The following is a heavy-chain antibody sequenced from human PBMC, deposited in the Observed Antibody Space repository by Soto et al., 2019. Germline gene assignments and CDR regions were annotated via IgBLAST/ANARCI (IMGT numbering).Heavy chain of an antibody. CDR1: GGTFSTYS. CDR2: IIPMLGVR. Sequence: QVQLVQSGAEVKKPGSSVKVSCKDSGGTFSTYSMIWVRQAPGQGLEWMGRIIPMLGVRNYAQRFQDRVTITADKSTATVHMELSSLSSEDTALYYCTIGSWSGEVFDIWGQGTMVTVSS. D-gene: IGHD2-21*01. J-gene: IGHJ3*02. CDR3: TIGSWSGEVFDI. V-gene: IGHV1-69*02.